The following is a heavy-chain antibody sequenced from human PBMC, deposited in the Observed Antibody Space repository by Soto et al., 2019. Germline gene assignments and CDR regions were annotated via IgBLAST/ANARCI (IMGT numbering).Heavy chain of an antibody. CDR3: ARDADILTGSDAFDI. CDR1: GFIFSDYY. CDR2: ISSSRSYT. V-gene: IGHV3-11*05. J-gene: IGHJ3*02. D-gene: IGHD3-9*01. Sequence: GGSLRLSCAASGFIFSDYYMSWIRQAPGKGLEWVSYISSSRSYTNYADSVKGRFTISRDNAKNSLYLQMNSLRAEDTAVYYCARDADILTGSDAFDIWGQGTMVTVSS.